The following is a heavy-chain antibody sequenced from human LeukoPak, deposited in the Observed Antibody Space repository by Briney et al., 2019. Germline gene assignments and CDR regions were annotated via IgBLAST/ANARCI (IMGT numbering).Heavy chain of an antibody. J-gene: IGHJ4*02. D-gene: IGHD4-17*01. V-gene: IGHV3-23*01. Sequence: HSGGSLRLXCAASGFTFSSYAMSWVRLAPGKGLEWVSAISVSGGSTYYADSEKGRPTISRDNSKNALYLQMDSLRAGDTAVYYCARGVYGDYDYWGQGALVTVSS. CDR1: GFTFSSYA. CDR3: ARGVYGDYDY. CDR2: ISVSGGST.